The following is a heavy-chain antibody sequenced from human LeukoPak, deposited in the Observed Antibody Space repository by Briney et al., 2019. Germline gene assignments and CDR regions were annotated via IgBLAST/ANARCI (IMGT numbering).Heavy chain of an antibody. V-gene: IGHV4-39*07. CDR2: IYYSGST. CDR3: ARDADYAAFDI. Sequence: PSETLSLTCTVSGGSISSSSYYWGWIRQPPGKGLEWIGSIYYSGSTYYNPSLKSRVTISVDTSKNQFSLKLSSVTAADTAVYYCARDADYAAFDIWGQGTMVTVSS. D-gene: IGHD4-17*01. J-gene: IGHJ3*02. CDR1: GGSISSSSYY.